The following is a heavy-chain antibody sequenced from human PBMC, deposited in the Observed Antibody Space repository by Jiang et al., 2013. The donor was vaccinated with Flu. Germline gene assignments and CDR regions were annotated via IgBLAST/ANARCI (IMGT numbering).Heavy chain of an antibody. CDR3: AREVIAAAGITSDAFDI. CDR2: TYCRSKWYN. D-gene: IGHD6-13*01. Sequence: QTLSLTCAISGDSVSSNSAAWNWIRQSPSRGLEWLGRTYCRSKWYNDYAVSVKSRITINPDTSKNQFSLQLNSVTPEDTAVYYCAREVIAAAGITSDAFDIWGQGTMVTVSS. J-gene: IGHJ3*02. V-gene: IGHV6-1*01. CDR1: GDSVSSNSAA.